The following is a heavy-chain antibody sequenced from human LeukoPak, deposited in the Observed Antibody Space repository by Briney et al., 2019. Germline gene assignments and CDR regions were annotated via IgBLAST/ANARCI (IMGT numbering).Heavy chain of an antibody. CDR2: ISSSGSTI. D-gene: IGHD3-22*01. CDR1: GFTFSSYE. Sequence: PGGSLRLSCAASGFTFSSYEMNWVRQAPGKGLEWVSYISSSGSTIYYADSVKGRFTISRDNAKNSLYLQMNSLRAEDTAVYYRARDQGTMIVVDPDAFDIWGQGTMVTVSS. J-gene: IGHJ3*02. CDR3: ARDQGTMIVVDPDAFDI. V-gene: IGHV3-48*03.